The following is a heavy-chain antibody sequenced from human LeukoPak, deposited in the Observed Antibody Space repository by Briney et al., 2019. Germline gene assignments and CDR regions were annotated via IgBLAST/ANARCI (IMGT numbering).Heavy chain of an antibody. CDR2: ISYDGSNK. V-gene: IGHV3-30*18. CDR3: AKESLALNWGFDY. D-gene: IGHD7-27*01. J-gene: IGHJ4*02. Sequence: GGSLRLSCAASGFTFSSYGMHWVRQAPGKGLEWVAVISYDGSNKYYADSVKGRSTISRDNSKNTLYLQMNSLRAEDTAVYYCAKESLALNWGFDYWGQGTLVTVSS. CDR1: GFTFSSYG.